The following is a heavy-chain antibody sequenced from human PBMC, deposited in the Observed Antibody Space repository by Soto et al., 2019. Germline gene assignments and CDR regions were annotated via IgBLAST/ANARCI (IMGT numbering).Heavy chain of an antibody. J-gene: IGHJ4*02. CDR1: GDSFKTYA. CDR3: AREGLGQYFDI. D-gene: IGHD6-19*01. CDR2: ITPLFGTP. V-gene: IGHV1-69*01. Sequence: QVHLVQSGAEVRDPGSSVRVSCKSSGDSFKTYALAWVRQAPGQGLEWMGQITPLFGTPKYAQKFQGRLSITAEESTTTVYMDLTSLTSEDTAVYFCAREGLGQYFDIWAQGTLVTVSS.